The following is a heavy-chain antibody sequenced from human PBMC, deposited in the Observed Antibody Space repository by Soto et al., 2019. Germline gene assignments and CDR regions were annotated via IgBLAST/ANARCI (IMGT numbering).Heavy chain of an antibody. CDR1: GFTFSNAC. CDR2: IKSKTDGGTT. J-gene: IGHJ4*02. D-gene: IGHD2-2*01. V-gene: IGHV3-15*07. Sequence: PGGSLRLSCAASGFTFSNACINWVRQAPGKGLEWVGRIKSKTDGGTTDYAAPVKGRFAISKDDSKNILYLQMNSLKIKDTAVYYCARDIRWYVVVPGAIPIDHWGQGPLVTVSS. CDR3: ARDIRWYVVVPGAIPIDH.